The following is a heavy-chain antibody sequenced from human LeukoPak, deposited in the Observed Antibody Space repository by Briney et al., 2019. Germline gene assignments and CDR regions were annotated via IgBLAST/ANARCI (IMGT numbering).Heavy chain of an antibody. CDR1: GGTFSSYA. CDR3: ARHWGYCSSTSCYDSNWFDP. D-gene: IGHD2-2*01. CDR2: IIPIFGTE. Sequence: GSSVKVSCKASGGTFSSYAISWVRQAPGQGLEWMGGIIPIFGTENYAQKFQGRVTITADKSTSTAYMELSSLRSEDTAVYYCARHWGYCSSTSCYDSNWFDPWGQGTLVTVSS. V-gene: IGHV1-69*06. J-gene: IGHJ5*02.